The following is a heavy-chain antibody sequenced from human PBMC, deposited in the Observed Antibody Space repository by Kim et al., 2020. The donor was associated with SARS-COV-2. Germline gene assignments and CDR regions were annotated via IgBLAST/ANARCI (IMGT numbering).Heavy chain of an antibody. D-gene: IGHD5-12*01. CDR2: IYPGDSDT. CDR1: GYSFTSYW. J-gene: IGHJ5*02. V-gene: IGHV5-51*01. Sequence: GESLKISCKGSGYSFTSYWIGWVRQMPGKGLEWMGIIYPGDSDTRYSPSFQGQVTISADKSISTAYLQWSSLKASDTAMYYCAKTQEDGYNYSWFDPWGQGTLVTVSS. CDR3: AKTQEDGYNYSWFDP.